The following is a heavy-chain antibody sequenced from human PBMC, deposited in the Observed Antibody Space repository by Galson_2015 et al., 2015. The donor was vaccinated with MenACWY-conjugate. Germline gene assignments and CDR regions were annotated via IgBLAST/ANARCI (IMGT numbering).Heavy chain of an antibody. Sequence: ETLSLTCTVSGGSVGSIVSHWGWVRQPPGKRLEWIGSVYYNGNTFYNPSFKNRVTVLVDTSKNQFSLRLTSVTPEDTAVYYCGRVTWGSSKAFDYWGQGTPVTVSS. CDR1: GGSVGSIVSH. J-gene: IGHJ4*02. D-gene: IGHD6-13*01. CDR3: GRVTWGSSKAFDY. CDR2: VYYNGNT. V-gene: IGHV4-39*02.